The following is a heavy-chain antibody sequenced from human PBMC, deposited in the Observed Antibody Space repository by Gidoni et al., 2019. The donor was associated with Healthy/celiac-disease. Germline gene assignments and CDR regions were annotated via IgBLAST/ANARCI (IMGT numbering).Heavy chain of an antibody. CDR3: ARDPGYSSGWYGAHDY. D-gene: IGHD6-19*01. V-gene: IGHV3-30*04. CDR2: ISYDGSNK. CDR1: GVTFSSYA. Sequence: QVQLVESGGGVVQPGRSLRLSCAASGVTFSSYAMHWVRQAPGKGLEWVAVISYDGSNKYYADSVKGRFTISRDNSKNTLYLQMNSLRAEDTAVYYCARDPGYSSGWYGAHDYWGQGTLVTVSS. J-gene: IGHJ4*02.